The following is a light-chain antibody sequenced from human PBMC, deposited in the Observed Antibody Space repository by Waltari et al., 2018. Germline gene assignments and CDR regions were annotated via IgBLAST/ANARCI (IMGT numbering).Light chain of an antibody. CDR3: AAWDDSLSAVV. CDR1: SSNIGSKY. V-gene: IGLV1-47*01. Sequence: QSVVPQPPSASGTPGQRVTISCSGSSSNIGSKYVYWYQQLPGTAPKLLIYRNNERPSGVPDRFSGSKSGTSASLAISGLRSEDEGDYYCAAWDDSLSAVVFGGGTKLTVL. CDR2: RNN. J-gene: IGLJ2*01.